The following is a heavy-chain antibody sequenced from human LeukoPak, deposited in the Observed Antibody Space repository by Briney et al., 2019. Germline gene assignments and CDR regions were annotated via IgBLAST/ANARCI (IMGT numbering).Heavy chain of an antibody. CDR2: MKEDGTDE. Sequence: GGSLRLSCTASGFTLSAYTMSWVRQAPGKGLEWVAKMKEDGTDESYVDSVRGRFTISRENAENSLYLQMNSLRAEDTAVYYCARGGHSRFDSWGQGTLVTVSS. V-gene: IGHV3-7*01. CDR1: GFTLSAYT. J-gene: IGHJ4*02. D-gene: IGHD4-23*01. CDR3: ARGGHSRFDS.